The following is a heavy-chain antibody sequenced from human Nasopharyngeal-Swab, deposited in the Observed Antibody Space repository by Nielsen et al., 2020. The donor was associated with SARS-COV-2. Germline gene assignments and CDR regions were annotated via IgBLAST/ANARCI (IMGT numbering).Heavy chain of an antibody. CDR1: GGPIRSMNW. D-gene: IGHD5-18*01. CDR2: IYHSGSS. CDR3: ARGADTAMADY. J-gene: IGHJ4*02. Sequence: GSLRLSCAVSGGPIRSMNWWSWVRQHPGKGLEWIGEIYHSGSSNYNPPRKSGVTISVDKSKNQFSLKLSSVTAADTAVYYCARGADTAMADYWGQGTLVTVSS. V-gene: IGHV4-4*02.